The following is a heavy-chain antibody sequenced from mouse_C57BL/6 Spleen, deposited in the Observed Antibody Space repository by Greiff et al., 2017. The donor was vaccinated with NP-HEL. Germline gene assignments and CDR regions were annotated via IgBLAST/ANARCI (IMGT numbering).Heavy chain of an antibody. J-gene: IGHJ2*01. CDR2: ISSGGDYI. V-gene: IGHV5-9-1*02. CDR1: GFTFSSYA. CDR3: TRGYEVTTGFDY. Sequence: EVQLVESGEGLVKPGGSLKLSCAASGFTFSSYAMSWVRQTPEKRLEWVAYISSGGDYIYYADTVKGRFTISRDNARNTLYLQMSSLKSEDTAMYYCTRGYEVTTGFDYWGQGTTLTVSS. D-gene: IGHD2-2*01.